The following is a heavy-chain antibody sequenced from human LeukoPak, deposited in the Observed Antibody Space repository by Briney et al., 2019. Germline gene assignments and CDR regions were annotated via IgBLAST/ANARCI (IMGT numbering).Heavy chain of an antibody. CDR3: AKASTIFGVVDY. J-gene: IGHJ4*02. CDR1: GLTFSNYA. V-gene: IGHV3-23*01. Sequence: GGSLRLSCAASGLTFSNYAMSWVRQAAGMGLEWVSSISGSSGSTYYADSVKGRFTISRDNSKNTLYLQMNSLRAEDTAVYYCAKASTIFGVVDYWGQGTLVTVSS. D-gene: IGHD3-3*01. CDR2: ISGSSGST.